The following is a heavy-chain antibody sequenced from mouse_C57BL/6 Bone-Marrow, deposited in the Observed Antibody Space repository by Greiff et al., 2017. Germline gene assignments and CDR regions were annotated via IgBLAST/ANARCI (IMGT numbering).Heavy chain of an antibody. CDR1: GYTFTDYY. Sequence: VQLQQSGAELVRPGASVKLSCKASGYTFTDYYINWVKQRPGQGLEWIARNDPGSGNTYYNEKFKGKATLTAEKSSSTAYMQLSSLTSEDSAVYFCASDDGYYDYWGQGTTLTVSS. V-gene: IGHV1-76*01. D-gene: IGHD2-3*01. J-gene: IGHJ2*01. CDR3: ASDDGYYDY. CDR2: NDPGSGNT.